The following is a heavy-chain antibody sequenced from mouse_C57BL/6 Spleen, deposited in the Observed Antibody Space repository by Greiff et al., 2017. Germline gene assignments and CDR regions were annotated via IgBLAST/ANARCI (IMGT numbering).Heavy chain of an antibody. V-gene: IGHV1-26*01. CDR2: INPNNGGT. CDR3: ARNWDEDY. J-gene: IGHJ2*01. D-gene: IGHD4-1*01. Sequence: EVQLQQSGPELVKPGASVKISCKASGYTFTDYYMNWVKQSHGKSLEWIGDINPNNGGTSYNQKFKGKATSTVDKSSSTAYMELRSLTSEDSAVYYCARNWDEDYWGQGTTLTVSS. CDR1: GYTFTDYY.